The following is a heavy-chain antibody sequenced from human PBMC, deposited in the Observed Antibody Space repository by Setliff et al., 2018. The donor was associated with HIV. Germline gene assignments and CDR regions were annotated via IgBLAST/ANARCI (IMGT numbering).Heavy chain of an antibody. CDR3: ARVVGVAPYYYMDV. J-gene: IGHJ6*03. CDR1: GFTFSSCA. V-gene: IGHV3-23*01. CDR2: ITGSGIST. Sequence: AGGSLRLSCAASGFTFSSCAMTWVRQAPGKGLEWVASITGSGISTYHADFVKGRFTISRDKSKNTLYLQMNSLRDEDAAVYYCARVVGVAPYYYMDVWGKGTTVTVSS. D-gene: IGHD2-15*01.